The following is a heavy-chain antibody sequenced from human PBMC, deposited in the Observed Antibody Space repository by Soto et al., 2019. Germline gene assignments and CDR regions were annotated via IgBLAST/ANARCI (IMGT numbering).Heavy chain of an antibody. J-gene: IGHJ5*02. D-gene: IGHD3-9*01. V-gene: IGHV3-33*01. CDR1: GFTFSSYG. CDR2: KWIDGSNK. Sequence: QVQLVESGXXXVQPGRSLRLSCAASGFTFSSYGMHWVRQAPGKGLEWVAVKWIDGSNKYYADSVKGRFTISRDNSKNTLERQRNSRRAVDTAVYSCARRPSIFSRGLFDPWGQGTLVTLSS. CDR3: ARRPSIFSRGLFDP.